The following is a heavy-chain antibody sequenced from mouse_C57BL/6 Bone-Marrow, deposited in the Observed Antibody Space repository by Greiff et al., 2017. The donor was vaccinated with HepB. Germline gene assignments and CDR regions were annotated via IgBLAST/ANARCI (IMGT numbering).Heavy chain of an antibody. V-gene: IGHV5-6*01. Sequence: EVQLVESGGDLEKPGGSLKLSCAASGFTFSNYGMSWVRQTPDKRLEWVATISNGGSYTYYPDSVKGRFTISRDNAKNTLYLQMSSLNSEDTAMYYCDSAFGNYDWAFDFWGGGTTVTVSS. D-gene: IGHD2-1*01. J-gene: IGHJ1*01. CDR2: ISNGGSYT. CDR3: DSAFGNYDWAFDF. CDR1: GFTFSNYG.